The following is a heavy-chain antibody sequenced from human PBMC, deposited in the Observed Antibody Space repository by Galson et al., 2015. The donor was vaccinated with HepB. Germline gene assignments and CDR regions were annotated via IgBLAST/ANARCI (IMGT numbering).Heavy chain of an antibody. J-gene: IGHJ4*02. Sequence: SVKVSCKASGYTFTDYAIHWVRQAPGQGLEWLGWINAGNGNTKLAQKFQDRVTITSDTPASTAYMDLSNLRSEDTAVYSCVRGHTVTCGRAFVLAVYFDCWGQGALVTVSS. V-gene: IGHV1-3*01. CDR2: INAGNGNT. CDR1: GYTFTDYA. CDR3: VRGHTVTCGRAFVLAVYFDC. D-gene: IGHD1-26*01.